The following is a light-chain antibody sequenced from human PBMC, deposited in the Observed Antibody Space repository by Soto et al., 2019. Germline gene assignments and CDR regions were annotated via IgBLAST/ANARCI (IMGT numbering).Light chain of an antibody. V-gene: IGKV1-5*03. CDR2: KAS. J-gene: IGKJ4*01. Sequence: IPIAQSPSTLSASVTHSVPITCRASHSIDDWLAWFQQKPGKAPKLLIYKASTLEIGVPSRFSGSASGTEFTLTISSLHPDDFASYYCQQHSDYPLTFGGGTKVDIK. CDR1: HSIDDW. CDR3: QQHSDYPLT.